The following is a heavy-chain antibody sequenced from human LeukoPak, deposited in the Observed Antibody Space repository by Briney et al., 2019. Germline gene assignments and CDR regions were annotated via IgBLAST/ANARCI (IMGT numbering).Heavy chain of an antibody. Sequence: GESLKISCKGSGYSFTNYWIGWVRQMPGQGLEWLGLIYPRDSDTRYRPSFQGQVIISADKSISTAYLQWSSLKASDTAMYYCARLHGDYGEYFDYWGQGTLVTVSS. CDR1: GYSFTNYW. D-gene: IGHD4-17*01. CDR3: ARLHGDYGEYFDY. V-gene: IGHV5-51*01. CDR2: IYPRDSDT. J-gene: IGHJ4*02.